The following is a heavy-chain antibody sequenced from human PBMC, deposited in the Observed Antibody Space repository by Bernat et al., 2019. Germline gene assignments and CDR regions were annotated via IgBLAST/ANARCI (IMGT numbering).Heavy chain of an antibody. V-gene: IGHV1-46*01. CDR3: ARDLAGRGDFWGGSVYYYYGMDV. J-gene: IGHJ6*02. D-gene: IGHD3-3*01. Sequence: LVQSGAEVKKPGASVKVSCKASGYTFTSYYMHWVRQAPGQGLEWMGIINPSGCSTSYAQKFQGRVTMTRDTSTSTVYMELSSLRSEDTAVYYCARDLAGRGDFWGGSVYYYYGMDVWGQGTTVTVSS. CDR1: GYTFTSYY. CDR2: INPSGCST.